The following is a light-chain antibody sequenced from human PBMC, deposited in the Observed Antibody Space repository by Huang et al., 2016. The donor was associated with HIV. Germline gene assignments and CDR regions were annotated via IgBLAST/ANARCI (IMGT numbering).Light chain of an antibody. CDR2: GAS. CDR3: QQYSIPPYA. V-gene: IGKV1-27*01. J-gene: IGKJ2*01. CDR1: QAISYY. Sequence: DIQMTQSPSFMSASVGDRVTITCRASQAISYYLAWYQQKPGKTPKRLISGASTLESELPSRFSGGGSGTDFRLTLSSLQPEDVATYYCQQYSIPPYAFGQGTKL.